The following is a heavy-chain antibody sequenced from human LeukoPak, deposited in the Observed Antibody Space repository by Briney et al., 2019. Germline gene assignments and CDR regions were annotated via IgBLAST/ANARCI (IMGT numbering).Heavy chain of an antibody. J-gene: IGHJ6*02. CDR1: GFTFSSYA. CDR2: ISYDGSNK. CDR3: ARASVAGTDGYYYYGMDV. V-gene: IGHV3-30*04. Sequence: GGSLRLSCAASGFTFSSYAMHWVRQVPGKGLEWVAVISYDGSNKYYADSVKGRFTISRDNSKNTLYLQMNSLRAEDTAVYYCARASVAGTDGYYYYGMDVWGQGTTVTVSS. D-gene: IGHD6-19*01.